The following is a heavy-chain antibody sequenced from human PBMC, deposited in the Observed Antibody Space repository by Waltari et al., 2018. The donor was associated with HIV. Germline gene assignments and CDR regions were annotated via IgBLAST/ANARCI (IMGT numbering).Heavy chain of an antibody. CDR3: ASWGDREINY. CDR2: IYYSGST. J-gene: IGHJ4*02. Sequence: QVQLQESGPGLVKPSETLSLTCTVSGGSISSYYWSWIRQPPGKGLEWIGYIYYSGSTNYNPSLKSRVTISVDTSKNQFSLKLSSVTAADTAVYYCASWGDREINYWGQGTLVTVSS. D-gene: IGHD3-16*01. CDR1: GGSISSYY. V-gene: IGHV4-59*08.